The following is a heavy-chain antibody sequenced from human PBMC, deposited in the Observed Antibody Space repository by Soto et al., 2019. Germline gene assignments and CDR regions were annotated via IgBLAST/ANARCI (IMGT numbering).Heavy chain of an antibody. Sequence: VQLLDSGGGLVQPGGSLRLSCAASGFTFSDYAMIWVRQAPGKGLEWVSTISGSGGSTHYADSVKGRFTISRDNSKNTVHLQMNSVRAEDMALYYCAKPSLAAAALGSLDYWGQGTLVTVSS. D-gene: IGHD6-13*01. J-gene: IGHJ4*02. CDR2: ISGSGGST. CDR1: GFTFSDYA. V-gene: IGHV3-23*01. CDR3: AKPSLAAAALGSLDY.